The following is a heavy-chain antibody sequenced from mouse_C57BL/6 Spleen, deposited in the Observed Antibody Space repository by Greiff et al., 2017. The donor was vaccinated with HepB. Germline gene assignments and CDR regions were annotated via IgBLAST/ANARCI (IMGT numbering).Heavy chain of an antibody. CDR3: ARSDGYDAFDY. J-gene: IGHJ2*01. V-gene: IGHV1-81*01. CDR1: GYTFTSYG. D-gene: IGHD2-2*01. Sequence: QVQLKESGAELARPGASVKLSCKASGYTFTSYGISWVKQRTGQGLEWIGEIYPRSGNTYYNEKFKGKATLTADKSSSTAYMELRSLTSEDSAVYFCARSDGYDAFDYWGQGTTLTVSS. CDR2: IYPRSGNT.